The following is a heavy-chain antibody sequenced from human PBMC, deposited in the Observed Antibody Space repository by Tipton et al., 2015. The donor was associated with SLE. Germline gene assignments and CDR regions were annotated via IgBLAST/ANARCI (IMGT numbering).Heavy chain of an antibody. J-gene: IGHJ4*02. CDR1: GFTFSNYD. D-gene: IGHD1-26*01. V-gene: IGHV3-69-1*01. Sequence: SLRLSCAASGFTFSNYDMNWVRQAPGSGLEWVSSITSRSYISHADSVKGRVTISRDNAKKSLFLQLDSLRAEDTAVYYCARDSAIVGGSFDYWGQGTLVTVPS. CDR3: ARDSAIVGGSFDY. CDR2: ITSRSYI.